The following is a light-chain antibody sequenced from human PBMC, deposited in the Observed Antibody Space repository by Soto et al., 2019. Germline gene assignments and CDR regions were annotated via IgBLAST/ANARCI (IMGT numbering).Light chain of an antibody. CDR3: SSYTISSTLYL. V-gene: IGLV2-14*01. Sequence: QSALTQPASVSGSPGQSITISRAGSNSDVGTYDYVSWYQQHPGKAPKLIIYDISNRPSGVSNRFSGSKSDNTASLTISGLQAEDEADYYCSSYTISSTLYLFGTGTKVTVL. CDR2: DIS. J-gene: IGLJ1*01. CDR1: NSDVGTYDY.